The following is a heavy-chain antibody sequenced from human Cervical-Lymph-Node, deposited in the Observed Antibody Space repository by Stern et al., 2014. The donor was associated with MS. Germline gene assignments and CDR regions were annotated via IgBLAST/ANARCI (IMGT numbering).Heavy chain of an antibody. Sequence: VQLVESGGGVVPPGRSLRLSCVDSGFTFSHFGMHWVRQAPGKGLEWVTLISYDGGNEYYADFVKGRFTISRYDSKNKVYLQLNSLRPEDTAVYYCAKGLTVAGKGVGAFDVWGQGTLVTVSS. CDR2: ISYDGGNE. CDR3: AKGLTVAGKGVGAFDV. D-gene: IGHD6-19*01. V-gene: IGHV3-30*18. J-gene: IGHJ3*01. CDR1: GFTFSHFG.